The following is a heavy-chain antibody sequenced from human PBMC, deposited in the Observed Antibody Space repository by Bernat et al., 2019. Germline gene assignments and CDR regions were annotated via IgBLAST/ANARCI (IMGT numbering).Heavy chain of an antibody. CDR2: IKRKNDGWTT. D-gene: IGHD2-8*01. J-gene: IGHJ4*02. CDR3: TTGYCSTGVCYTYFDH. V-gene: IGHV3-15*01. CDR1: GFSFSNAW. Sequence: EVQLVESGGGLVKPGGSLRLSCAASGFSFSNAWMSWVRQAPGKGLEWVGRIKRKNDGWTTDYAAPVKGTFTISSDDAKTTLYLQLNSLKTEDTAVYYCTTGYCSTGVCYTYFDHCGQGTLVTVSS.